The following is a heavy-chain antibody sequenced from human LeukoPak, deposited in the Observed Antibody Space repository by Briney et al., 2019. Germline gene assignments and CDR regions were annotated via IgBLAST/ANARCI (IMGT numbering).Heavy chain of an antibody. CDR3: VRDGFGDYYFDC. CDR2: IYTSGST. V-gene: IGHV4-61*09. Sequence: PSETLSLTCTVSGGPISSATYSWSWIRQPAGKGLEWIGHIYTSGSTNYNPSLKSRVTISADTSKNQFSLKLSSVTAADTALYYCVRDGFGDYYFDCWGQGTLVTVSS. J-gene: IGHJ4*02. CDR1: GGPISSATYS. D-gene: IGHD3-10*01.